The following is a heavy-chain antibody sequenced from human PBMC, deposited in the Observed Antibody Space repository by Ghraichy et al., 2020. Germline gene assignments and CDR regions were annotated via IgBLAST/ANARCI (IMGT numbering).Heavy chain of an antibody. D-gene: IGHD6-19*01. J-gene: IGHJ5*02. Sequence: SVKVSCKASGGTFSSYAISWVRQAPGQGLEWMGGIIPIFGTANYAQKFQGRVTITADESTSTAYMELSSLRSEDTAVYYCARDREQWLVKKQYNWFDPWGQGTLVTVSS. CDR3: ARDREQWLVKKQYNWFDP. V-gene: IGHV1-69*13. CDR1: GGTFSSYA. CDR2: IIPIFGTA.